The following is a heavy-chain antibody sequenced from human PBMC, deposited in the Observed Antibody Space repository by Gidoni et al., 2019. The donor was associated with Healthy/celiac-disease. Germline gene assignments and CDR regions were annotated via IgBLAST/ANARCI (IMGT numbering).Heavy chain of an antibody. CDR2: INPSGGST. CDR3: AREYGPRVATTNRSIDY. CDR1: GYTFTSYY. D-gene: IGHD5-12*01. Sequence: QVQLVQSGAEVKKPGASVKVSCKASGYTFTSYYMHWVRQAPGQGLEWMGIINPSGGSTSYAQKFQGRVTMTRDTSTSTVYMELSSLRSEDTAVYYCAREYGPRVATTNRSIDYWGQGTLVTVSS. J-gene: IGHJ4*02. V-gene: IGHV1-46*01.